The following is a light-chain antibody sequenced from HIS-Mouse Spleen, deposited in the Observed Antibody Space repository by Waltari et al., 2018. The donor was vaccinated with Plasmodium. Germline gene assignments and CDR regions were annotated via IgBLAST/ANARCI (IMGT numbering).Light chain of an antibody. J-gene: IGKJ1*01. CDR2: KAS. V-gene: IGKV1-5*03. Sequence: IQMTQSPSTLSASVGDRVTITCRASQSISSWLAWDQQKPGKAPKLLIYKASSLESGVPSRFSGSGSGTEFTLTISSLQTDDFATYYCQQYNSYSWTFGQGTKVEIK. CDR3: QQYNSYSWT. CDR1: QSISSW.